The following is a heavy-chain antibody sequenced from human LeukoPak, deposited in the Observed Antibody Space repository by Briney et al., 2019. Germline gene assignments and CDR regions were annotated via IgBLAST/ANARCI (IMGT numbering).Heavy chain of an antibody. CDR3: GGEGGDRGGGFGFGVLDI. CDR1: GYTFTSYG. V-gene: IGHV1-18*01. D-gene: IGHD3-16*01. CDR2: ISVYNGNT. J-gene: IGHJ3*02. Sequence: GASVKVSCKASGYTFTSYGISWVRQAPGQGLEWMGWISVYNGNTNYAQKLQGRVTMTTDTSTSTAYMELRSLRSDDTAVYYWGGEGGDRGGGFGFGVLDIGAKGKMVTFS.